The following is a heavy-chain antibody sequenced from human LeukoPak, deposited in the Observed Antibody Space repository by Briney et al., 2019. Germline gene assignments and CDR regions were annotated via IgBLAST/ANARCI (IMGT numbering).Heavy chain of an antibody. Sequence: PSETLSLTCAVYGGSFSGYYWSWIRQPPGKGLEWIGEINHSGITKYNPSLKSRDTISVDTSKNQFSLKLSSVTAADTAVYYCARGLALLNYWGQGTLVTVSS. CDR1: GGSFSGYY. J-gene: IGHJ4*02. CDR3: ARGLALLNY. V-gene: IGHV4-34*01. CDR2: INHSGIT.